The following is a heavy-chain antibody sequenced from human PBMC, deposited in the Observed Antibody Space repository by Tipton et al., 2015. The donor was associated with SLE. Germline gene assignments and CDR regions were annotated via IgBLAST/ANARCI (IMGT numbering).Heavy chain of an antibody. V-gene: IGHV4-59*12. CDR3: AREVGSTWTPRFDY. Sequence: LRLSCTVSGGSISNYYWSWIRQPPAKGLEWIGSIFHSGSTDYKSSLKSRVTISVDTSKNQFSLKLSSVTATDTAVYYCAREVGSTWTPRFDYWGQGTLVTVSS. J-gene: IGHJ4*02. CDR2: IFHSGST. CDR1: GGSISNYY. D-gene: IGHD6-13*01.